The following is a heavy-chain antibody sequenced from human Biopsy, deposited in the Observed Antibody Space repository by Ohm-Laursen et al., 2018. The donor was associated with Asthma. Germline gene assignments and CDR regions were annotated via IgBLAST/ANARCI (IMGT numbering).Heavy chain of an antibody. CDR2: INAGNGNT. Sequence: GASVKVSCKASGYTFINYAIHWVRQAPGQRLEWMGWINAGNGNTKYSQKFQGRVTISRDTSASTAYMDLSSLRCEDTAVYYCARTYYDFLTGQVNDAFAMWGQGTMVTFSS. CDR1: GYTFINYA. CDR3: ARTYYDFLTGQVNDAFAM. J-gene: IGHJ3*02. V-gene: IGHV1-3*01. D-gene: IGHD3-9*01.